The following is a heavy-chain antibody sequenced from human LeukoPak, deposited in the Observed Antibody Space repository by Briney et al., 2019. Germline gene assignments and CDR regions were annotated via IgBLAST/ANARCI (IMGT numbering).Heavy chain of an antibody. J-gene: IGHJ6*02. CDR2: LNSSGGST. CDR1: GYIFTDYY. V-gene: IGHV1-46*01. D-gene: IGHD3-22*01. Sequence: GASVKVSCKTSGYIFTDYYIHWVRQAPGQGLEWMGILNSSGGSTTYAQKFQGRITMTRDASTSTVYMELRSLRSEDTAVYYCARGAVVMGAAPMSSTFYYYYGMDVWGQGTTVTVSS. CDR3: ARGAVVMGAAPMSSTFYYYYGMDV.